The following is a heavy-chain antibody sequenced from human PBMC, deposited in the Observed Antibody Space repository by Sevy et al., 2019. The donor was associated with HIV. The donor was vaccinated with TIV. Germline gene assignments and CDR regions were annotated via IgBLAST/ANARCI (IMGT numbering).Heavy chain of an antibody. CDR3: ARLTTMPTSDDYGTDV. D-gene: IGHD4-17*01. J-gene: IGHJ6*02. V-gene: IGHV1-2*02. CDR2: INPNNGGT. CDR1: RYTFTDYY. Sequence: ASVKVSCKAARYTFTDYYVHWVRQGPGQGLEWMGWINPNNGGTKYAQRFQGRVTMTRDTSINTAYMELGSLTSDDTAVYYCARLTTMPTSDDYGTDVWGQGTTVTVSS.